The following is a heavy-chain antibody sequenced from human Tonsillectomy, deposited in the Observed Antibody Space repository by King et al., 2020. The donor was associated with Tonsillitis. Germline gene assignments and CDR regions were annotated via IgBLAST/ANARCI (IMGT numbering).Heavy chain of an antibody. Sequence: VQLVESGGGLVQPGGSLRLSCAASGFTFSSYWMSWVRQVPGKGREWVANIKQDGSEKYYVDSVKGRFTLSRDNAKNSLYLQMNSLRAEDTAGYYCEREGRGVIEGFDYWGQGTLVTVSS. CDR1: GFTFSSYW. V-gene: IGHV3-7*03. CDR3: EREGRGVIEGFDY. CDR2: IKQDGSEK. J-gene: IGHJ4*02. D-gene: IGHD3-16*02.